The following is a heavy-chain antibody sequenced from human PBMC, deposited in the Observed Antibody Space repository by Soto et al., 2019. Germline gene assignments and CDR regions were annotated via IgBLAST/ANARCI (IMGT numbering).Heavy chain of an antibody. CDR3: ARDRLRGYDSSGFYS. Sequence: ASVKVSCKASGYKFISYGIAWVRQAPGQGLEWLGWISPYNGNTNYAQKFQGRVTMTTDTSTSTAYMEVRSLRSDDTAIYYCARDRLRGYDSSGFYSWGQGTMVTVSS. J-gene: IGHJ4*02. CDR2: ISPYNGNT. D-gene: IGHD3-22*01. V-gene: IGHV1-18*01. CDR1: GYKFISYG.